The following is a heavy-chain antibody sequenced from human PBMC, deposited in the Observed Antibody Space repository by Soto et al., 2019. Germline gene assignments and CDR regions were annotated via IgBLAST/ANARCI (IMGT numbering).Heavy chain of an antibody. CDR3: AGGGVRGVITRTRDYYGMDV. CDR2: IYPGDSDT. Sequence: PGESLKISCKGSGYSFTSYWIVWVRQMPGKGLEWMGIIYPGDSDTRYSPSFQGQVTISADKSISTAYLQWSSLKASDTAMYYCAGGGVRGVITRTRDYYGMDVWXQGTTVTVSS. J-gene: IGHJ6*02. CDR1: GYSFTSYW. D-gene: IGHD3-10*01. V-gene: IGHV5-51*01.